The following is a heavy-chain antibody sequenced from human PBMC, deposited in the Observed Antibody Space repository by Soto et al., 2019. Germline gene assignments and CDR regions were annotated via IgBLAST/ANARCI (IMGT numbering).Heavy chain of an antibody. Sequence: EVQLVESGGGLVQPGRSLRLSCAASGFTIDDYAMHWVRQAPGKGLEWVSGISWNSGSIGYADSVKGRFTISRDNAKNSLYLQMNSLRAEDTALYYCAKRRGETVFGVFDYWGQGTLVTVSS. CDR3: AKRRGETVFGVFDY. V-gene: IGHV3-9*01. CDR2: ISWNSGSI. D-gene: IGHD3-3*01. J-gene: IGHJ4*02. CDR1: GFTIDDYA.